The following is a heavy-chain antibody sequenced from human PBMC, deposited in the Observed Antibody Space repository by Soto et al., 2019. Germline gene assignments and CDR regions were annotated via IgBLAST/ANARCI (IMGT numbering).Heavy chain of an antibody. CDR2: IWYDGSNE. CDR1: GFTFSSYG. J-gene: IGHJ6*02. Sequence: QVQLVESGGGVVQPGRSLRLSCAASGFTFSSYGMHWVRQAPGKGLEWVAVIWYDGSNEYYADSVKGRFTISRDNSKNTLYLQMNSLRAEDTAVYYCARVLTMRVGGMDVCGLGTTVTASS. V-gene: IGHV3-33*01. D-gene: IGHD3-22*01. CDR3: ARVLTMRVGGMDV.